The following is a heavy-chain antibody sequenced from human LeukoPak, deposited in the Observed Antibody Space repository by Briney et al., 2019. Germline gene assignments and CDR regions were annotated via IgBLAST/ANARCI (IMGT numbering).Heavy chain of an antibody. J-gene: IGHJ6*03. CDR2: MNPNSGNT. D-gene: IGHD2-2*01. CDR3: VKRVGLGYCSSTSCYYYYYMDV. CDR1: GYTFTSYD. V-gene: IGHV1-8*01. Sequence: ASVKVSCKASGYTFTSYDINWVRQATGQGLEWMGWMNPNSGNTGYAQKFQGRVTMTRNTSISTAYMELSSLRSEDTAVYYCVKRVGLGYCSSTSCYYYYYMDVWGKGTTVTISS.